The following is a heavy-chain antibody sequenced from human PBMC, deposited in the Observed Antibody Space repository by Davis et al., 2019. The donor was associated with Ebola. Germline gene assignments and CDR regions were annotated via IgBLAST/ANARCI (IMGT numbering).Heavy chain of an antibody. CDR3: ARDPPNAMPLYYMDV. J-gene: IGHJ6*03. Sequence: PGGSLRLSCAASGFTFSDYHMSWIRQSPGKGLEWVSYMSTTGSTIYYADSVKGRFIISRDNAKNSLYLQMNSLRVEDTAVYFCARDPPNAMPLYYMDVWGKGTTVTVSS. CDR1: GFTFSDYH. V-gene: IGHV3-11*04. CDR2: MSTTGSTI. D-gene: IGHD2-2*01.